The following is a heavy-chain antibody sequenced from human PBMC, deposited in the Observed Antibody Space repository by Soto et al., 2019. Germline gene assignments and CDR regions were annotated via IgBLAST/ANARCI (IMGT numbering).Heavy chain of an antibody. V-gene: IGHV1-2*02. CDR1: GHTFIAYY. CDR3: ARVSVDVPE. J-gene: IGHJ4*02. Sequence: HLVQSGAEVKKPGASVRVSCKTSGHTFIAYYIHWVRQAPGQGLEWMGWIDPKSGCTTYEQKFLGRVTMTRDTAIRTACMDLNRLTSDDTAVYYWARVSVDVPEWGQGTLITAAS. D-gene: IGHD5-12*01. CDR2: IDPKSGCT.